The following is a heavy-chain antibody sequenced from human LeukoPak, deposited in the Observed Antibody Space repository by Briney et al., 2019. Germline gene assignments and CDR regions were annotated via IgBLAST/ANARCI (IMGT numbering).Heavy chain of an antibody. D-gene: IGHD1-26*01. CDR2: ISSSSSTI. J-gene: IGHJ4*02. CDR3: ATSGGSYYAY. CDR1: GFTFSSYS. V-gene: IGHV3-48*01. Sequence: GVSLTLYCAASGFTFSSYSMNWVRQAPGKGLEWVSYISSSSSTIYYADSVKGRFTISRDNAKNSLFLQMNSLRAVDTAVYYCATSGGSYYAYWGQGTLVTVSS.